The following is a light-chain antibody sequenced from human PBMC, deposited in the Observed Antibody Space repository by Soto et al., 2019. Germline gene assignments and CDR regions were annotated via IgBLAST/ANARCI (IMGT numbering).Light chain of an antibody. J-gene: IGKJ1*01. CDR3: QQYDKSPRT. V-gene: IGKV3-20*01. Sequence: EIVLTQSPGTLSLSPGERATLSCRASQSVSTGYLTWYQQKPGQAPRLLIYATSNRATGIPDRFSGSGSGTDFTLTISRLEPEDFAVYFCQQYDKSPRTFGQGTKVEI. CDR2: ATS. CDR1: QSVSTGY.